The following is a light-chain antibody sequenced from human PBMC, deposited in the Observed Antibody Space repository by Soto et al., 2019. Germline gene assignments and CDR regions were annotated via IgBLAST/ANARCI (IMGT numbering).Light chain of an antibody. J-gene: IGKJ1*01. CDR2: GAS. CDR3: QQYGSSPS. V-gene: IGKV3-20*01. Sequence: EIVMTQSPATLSVSPGERATLSCGASQRVSSNLAWYQQKPGQAPRLLIYGASSRATGIPDRFSGSGSGTDFTLTISRLEPEDFAVYYCQQYGSSPSFGQGTKVDIK. CDR1: QRVSSN.